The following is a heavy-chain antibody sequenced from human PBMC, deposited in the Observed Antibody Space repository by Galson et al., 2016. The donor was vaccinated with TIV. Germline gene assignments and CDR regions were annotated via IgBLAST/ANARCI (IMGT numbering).Heavy chain of an antibody. Sequence: SVKVSCKATGYSFTSYGVSWVRQAPGQGFEWMGWISGYNENTYYGQKCQDRVTMTKDTSTSTAYMEMTRLTSDDTAVYYCARDPTSGPRVISHYYYYGMDVWGQGTTVIVS. CDR1: GYSFTSYG. V-gene: IGHV1-18*01. D-gene: IGHD3-3*02. CDR3: ARDPTSGPRVISHYYYYGMDV. J-gene: IGHJ6*02. CDR2: ISGYNENT.